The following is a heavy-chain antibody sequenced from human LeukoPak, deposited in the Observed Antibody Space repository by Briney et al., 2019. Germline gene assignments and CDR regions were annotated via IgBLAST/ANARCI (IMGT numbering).Heavy chain of an antibody. V-gene: IGHV3-48*03. CDR1: GFTFSIYE. J-gene: IGHJ4*02. Sequence: PGGPLRLSCAASGFTFSIYEMNWIRQAPGKGLEWLSYTSSSGATTFYADSVKGRFTISRGNANNLLFLQMNSLRAEDTAVYYCAREGSHLLRNLDWLSLGGGGLDFWGQGTLVAVSS. CDR3: AREGSHLLRNLDWLSLGGGGLDF. D-gene: IGHD3-9*01. CDR2: TSSSGATT.